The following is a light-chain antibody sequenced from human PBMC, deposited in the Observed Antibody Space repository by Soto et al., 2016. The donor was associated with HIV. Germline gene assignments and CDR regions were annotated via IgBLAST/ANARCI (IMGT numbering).Light chain of an antibody. J-gene: IGLJ2*01. CDR2: DDS. V-gene: IGLV3-21*03. CDR3: QVWDASTDLVV. Sequence: SYVLTQPPSLSVAPRKTARITCGGNNVGSKSVQWYQQKPGQAPILVLYDDSDRPSGIPERFSGSNSGDTATLTISRVEAGDEADYYCQVWDASTDLVVFGGGDQADRP. CDR1: NVGSKS.